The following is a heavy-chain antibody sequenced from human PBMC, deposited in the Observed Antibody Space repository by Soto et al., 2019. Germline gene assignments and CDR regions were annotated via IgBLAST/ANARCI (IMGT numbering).Heavy chain of an antibody. Sequence: GGSLRLSCAASGFTFSSYSMNWVRQAPGKGLEWVSSISSSSSYIYYADSVKGRFTISRDNAKNSLYQQMNSLRAEDTAVYYCARVPYYDFWSGYFYGMDVWGQGTTVTVSS. J-gene: IGHJ6*02. CDR1: GFTFSSYS. D-gene: IGHD3-3*01. CDR2: ISSSSSYI. CDR3: ARVPYYDFWSGYFYGMDV. V-gene: IGHV3-21*01.